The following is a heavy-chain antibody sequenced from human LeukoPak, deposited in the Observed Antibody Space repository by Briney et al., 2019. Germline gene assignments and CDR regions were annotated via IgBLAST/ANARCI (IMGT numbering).Heavy chain of an antibody. CDR1: GFTFSSYS. J-gene: IGHJ4*02. V-gene: IGHV3-48*02. CDR3: ARDGRGEFDS. CDR2: ISSSSSTI. Sequence: PGGSLRLSCAASGFTFSSYSLSWVRQAPGKGLEWVSYISSSSSTIYHADSVKGRFTISRDNAKNSLYLQMNSLRDEDTAVYYCARDGRGEFDSWGQGTLVTVST.